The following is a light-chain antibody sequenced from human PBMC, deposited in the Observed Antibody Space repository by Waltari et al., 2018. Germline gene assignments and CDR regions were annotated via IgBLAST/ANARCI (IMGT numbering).Light chain of an antibody. CDR1: NSDVGAYDY. CDR3: CSCSYTPTTTVI. V-gene: IGLV2-14*01. CDR2: EVT. Sequence: QSALTQPASVSGSPGQSITISCTGTNSDVGAYDYVSWYQHHPGKAPKLIIYEVTNRSSGVSKRFSGSKSDHTASLTISGLQAEDEAEYYCCSCSYTPTTTVIFGGGTKLTVL. J-gene: IGLJ2*01.